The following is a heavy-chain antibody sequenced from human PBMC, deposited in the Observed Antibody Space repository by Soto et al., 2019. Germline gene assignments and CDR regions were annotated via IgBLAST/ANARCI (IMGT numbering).Heavy chain of an antibody. V-gene: IGHV5-51*01. CDR2: IYPGDSDT. Sequence: GESLKISCRGSGYSFTTHLIVWVRQMPGRGLEWVGNIYPGDSDTRYSPSFQGQVTISADMSISTAYLEWSSLKASDTAIYYCARLSRRVAQESNYFDPWGQGTLVTVSS. J-gene: IGHJ5*02. CDR1: GYSFTTHL. CDR3: ARLSRRVAQESNYFDP. D-gene: IGHD2-8*01.